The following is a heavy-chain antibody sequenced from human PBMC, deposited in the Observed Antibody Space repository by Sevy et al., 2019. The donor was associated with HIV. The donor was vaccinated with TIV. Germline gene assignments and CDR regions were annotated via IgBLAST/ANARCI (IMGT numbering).Heavy chain of an antibody. CDR3: AKWGGDYSGDSFHH. D-gene: IGHD2-21*02. V-gene: IGHV3-30*18. CDR2: ITSFDGSNK. J-gene: IGHJ4*02. CDR1: GFIFSSHG. Sequence: GGSLRISCAASGFIFSSHGMQWVRHAPGKGLEWVAAITSFDGSNKYYADSVKGRFTISRDNSKNTVYLQMNNLRPEDTDVYYCAKWGGDYSGDSFHHWGQGILVTVSS.